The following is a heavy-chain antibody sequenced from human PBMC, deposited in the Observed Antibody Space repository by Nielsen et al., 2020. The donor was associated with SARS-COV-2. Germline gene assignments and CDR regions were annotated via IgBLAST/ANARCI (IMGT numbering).Heavy chain of an antibody. CDR3: ARGALLWFGELSDVDY. CDR1: GYTFTSYY. Sequence: ASVQVSCKASGYTFTSYYMHWVRQAPGQGLEWMGIINPSGGSTSYAQKFQGRVTMTRDTSTSTVYMELSSLRSEDTAAYYCARGALLWFGELSDVDYWGQGTLVTVSS. CDR2: INPSGGST. J-gene: IGHJ4*02. V-gene: IGHV1-46*01. D-gene: IGHD3-10*01.